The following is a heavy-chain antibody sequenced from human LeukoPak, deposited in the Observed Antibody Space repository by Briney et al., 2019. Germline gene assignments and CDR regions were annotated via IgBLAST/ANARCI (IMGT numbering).Heavy chain of an antibody. CDR1: GFTVSSNY. J-gene: IGHJ4*02. V-gene: IGHV3-23*01. D-gene: IGHD6-19*01. CDR3: ASRQVVAGPYFDY. Sequence: GGSLRLSCAASGFTVSSNYMSWVRQAPGKGLEWVSAISGSGGSTYYADSVKGRFTISRDNSKNTLYLQMNSLRAEDTAVYYCASRQVVAGPYFDYWGQGTLVTVSS. CDR2: ISGSGGST.